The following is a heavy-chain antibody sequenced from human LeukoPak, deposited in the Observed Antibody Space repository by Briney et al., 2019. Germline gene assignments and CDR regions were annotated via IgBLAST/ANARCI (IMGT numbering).Heavy chain of an antibody. Sequence: GGSLRLSCAASGFTFSSYGMHWVRQAPGKGLEWVSFIGYDGGNKQYADSVKGRFTISRDNSKNTLYLQMNSLRAEDTAVYYCVKDGDDSGSYLVYWGQGTLVTVSS. CDR1: GFTFSSYG. D-gene: IGHD1-26*01. J-gene: IGHJ4*02. V-gene: IGHV3-30*02. CDR2: IGYDGGNK. CDR3: VKDGDDSGSYLVY.